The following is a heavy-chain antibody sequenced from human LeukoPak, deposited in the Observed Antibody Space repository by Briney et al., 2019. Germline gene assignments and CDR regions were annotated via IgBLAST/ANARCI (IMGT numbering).Heavy chain of an antibody. CDR2: IRQDGSEK. V-gene: IGHV3-7*04. D-gene: IGHD3-10*01. CDR1: GFTFSSYW. CDR3: ARAPNTNGSGSHRPLDY. Sequence: GGSLRLSCAASGFTFSSYWMSWVRQAPGKGLEWVANIRQDGSEKYYVDSVKGRFTISRDNAKNSLYLQTNSLRAEDTAVYYCARAPNTNGSGSHRPLDYWGQGTLVTVSS. J-gene: IGHJ4*02.